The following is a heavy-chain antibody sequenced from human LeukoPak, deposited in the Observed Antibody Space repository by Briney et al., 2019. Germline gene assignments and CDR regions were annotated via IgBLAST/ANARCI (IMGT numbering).Heavy chain of an antibody. CDR2: IIPILGIA. CDR1: GGTFSSYA. Sequence: SVKVSCKASGGTFSSYAISWVRQAPGQGLEWMGRIIPILGIANYAQKFQGRVTITADKSTSTAYMELSSLRSDDTAVYYCARWGIERGLNYWGQGTLVTVSS. D-gene: IGHD5-24*01. J-gene: IGHJ4*02. CDR3: ARWGIERGLNY. V-gene: IGHV1-69*04.